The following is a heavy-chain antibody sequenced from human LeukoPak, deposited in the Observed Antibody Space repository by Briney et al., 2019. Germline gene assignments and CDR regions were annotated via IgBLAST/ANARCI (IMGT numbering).Heavy chain of an antibody. CDR2: IYSGGST. J-gene: IGHJ4*02. Sequence: PGGSLRLSCAASGFTVSSNYMSWVRQAPGKGLEWVSVIYSGGSTYYADSVKGRFTISRDNSKNTLYLQMNSLRAEDTAVYYCAKGRIYSSGWYDYWGQGTLVTVSS. D-gene: IGHD6-19*01. CDR3: AKGRIYSSGWYDY. V-gene: IGHV3-66*01. CDR1: GFTVSSNY.